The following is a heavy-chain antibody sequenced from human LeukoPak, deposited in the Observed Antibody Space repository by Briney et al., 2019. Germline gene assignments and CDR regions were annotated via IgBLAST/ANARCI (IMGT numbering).Heavy chain of an antibody. CDR1: GGSISSYY. D-gene: IGHD1-26*01. V-gene: IGHV4-59*01. J-gene: IGHJ4*02. CDR3: ARASIPGSLTLFDY. CDR2: IYYSGST. Sequence: SETLSLTCTVSGGSISSYYWSWIRQPPGKGLEWIGYIYYSGSTNYNPSLKSRVTISVDTSKNQFSLKLSSVTAADTAVYYCARASIPGSLTLFDYWGQGTLVTVSS.